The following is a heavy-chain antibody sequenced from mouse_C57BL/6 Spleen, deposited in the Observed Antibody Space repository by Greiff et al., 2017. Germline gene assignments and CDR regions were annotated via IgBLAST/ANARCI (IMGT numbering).Heavy chain of an antibody. CDR3: ARSDGHWYFDV. D-gene: IGHD2-3*01. CDR1: GYTFTSYT. CDR2: INPSSGYT. V-gene: IGHV1-4*01. J-gene: IGHJ1*03. Sequence: VMLVESGAELARPGASVKMSCKASGYTFTSYTMHWVKQRPGQGLEWIGYINPSSGYTKYNQKFKDKATLTADKSSSTAYMQLSSLTSEDSAVYYCARSDGHWYFDVWGTGTTVTVSS.